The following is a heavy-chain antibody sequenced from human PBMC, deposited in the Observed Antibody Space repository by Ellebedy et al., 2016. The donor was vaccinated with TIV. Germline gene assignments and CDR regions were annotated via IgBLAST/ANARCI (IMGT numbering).Heavy chain of an antibody. Sequence: GESLKISCAASGFTFSSYAMHWVRQAPGKGLEWVAVISYDGSNKYYADSVTGRFTISRDNSKNTLYLQMNSLRAEDTAVYDCARVSQVWFGELLTRNYYYGMDVWGQGTTVTVSS. D-gene: IGHD3-10*01. CDR1: GFTFSSYA. CDR3: ARVSQVWFGELLTRNYYYGMDV. V-gene: IGHV3-30-3*01. CDR2: ISYDGSNK. J-gene: IGHJ6*02.